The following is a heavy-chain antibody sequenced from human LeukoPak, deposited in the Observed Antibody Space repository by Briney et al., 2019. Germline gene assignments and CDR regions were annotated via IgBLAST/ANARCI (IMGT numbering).Heavy chain of an antibody. CDR1: GFTFSSYG. V-gene: IGHV3-33*01. Sequence: PGGSLRLSCAASGFTFSSYGMHWVRQAPGKGLEWVAVIWYDGSNKYCADSVKGRFTISRDNSKNTLYLQMNSLRAEDTAVYYCARDRLSGSYPDYWGQGTLVTVSS. D-gene: IGHD1-26*01. CDR3: ARDRLSGSYPDY. J-gene: IGHJ4*02. CDR2: IWYDGSNK.